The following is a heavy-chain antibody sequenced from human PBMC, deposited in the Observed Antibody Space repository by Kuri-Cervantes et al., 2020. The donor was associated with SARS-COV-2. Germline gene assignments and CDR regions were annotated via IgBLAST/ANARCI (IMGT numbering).Heavy chain of an antibody. V-gene: IGHV4-30-2*01. CDR2: IYHSGST. CDR3: ARDGSGSYFITHYCGMDV. D-gene: IGHD3-10*01. CDR1: GGSISSGGYS. Sequence: SETLSLTCAVSGGSISSGGYSWSWVRQPPGKGLEWIGYIYHSGSTNYNPSLKSRVTISVDTSKNQFSLKLSSVTAADTAVYYCARDGSGSYFITHYCGMDVWGQGTTVTVSS. J-gene: IGHJ6*02.